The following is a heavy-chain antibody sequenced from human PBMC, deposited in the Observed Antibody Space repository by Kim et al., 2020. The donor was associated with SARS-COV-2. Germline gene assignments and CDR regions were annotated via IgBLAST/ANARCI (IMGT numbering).Heavy chain of an antibody. J-gene: IGHJ3*02. V-gene: IGHV7-4-1*02. CDR3: ARDQDTAMAFDAFDI. Sequence: QGFTGRFVFSLDTSVSTAYLQISSLKAEDTAVYYCARDQDTAMAFDAFDIWGQGTMVTVSS. D-gene: IGHD5-18*01.